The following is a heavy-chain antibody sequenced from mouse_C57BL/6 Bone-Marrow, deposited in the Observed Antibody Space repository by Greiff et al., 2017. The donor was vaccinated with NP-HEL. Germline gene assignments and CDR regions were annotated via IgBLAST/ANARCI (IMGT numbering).Heavy chain of an antibody. Sequence: QVQLQQSGPELVKPGASVKISCKASGYAFSSSWMNWVKQRPGKGLEWIGRIYPGDGDTNYNGKFKGKATLTADKSSSTAYMRLSSLTSEDSAVYFCARSYYGSSDFDYWGQGTTLTVSS. CDR2: IYPGDGDT. CDR3: ARSYYGSSDFDY. D-gene: IGHD1-1*01. CDR1: GYAFSSSW. J-gene: IGHJ2*01. V-gene: IGHV1-82*01.